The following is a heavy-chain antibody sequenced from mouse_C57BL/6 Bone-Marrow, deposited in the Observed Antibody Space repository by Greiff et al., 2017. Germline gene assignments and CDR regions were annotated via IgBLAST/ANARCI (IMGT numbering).Heavy chain of an antibody. D-gene: IGHD1-1*01. J-gene: IGHJ1*03. Sequence: QVNLKEPGPELVKPGASVKLSSKAPGYTFTRSVLTGVKQRPGQGLEWIGWFYPREGSTKYYEKFKGKATLTVDTSSSTAYMELHSLTSRDSAVYFCARDYGSSYWYFDVWGTGTTVTVSS. CDR1: GYTFTRSV. V-gene: IGHV1-85*01. CDR3: ARDYGSSYWYFDV. CDR2: FYPREGST.